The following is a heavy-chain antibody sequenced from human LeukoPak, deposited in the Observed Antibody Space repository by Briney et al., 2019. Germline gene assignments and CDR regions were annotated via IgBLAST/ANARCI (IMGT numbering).Heavy chain of an antibody. CDR3: AKDMSGGDCPDY. J-gene: IGHJ4*02. Sequence: GRSLRLSCAASAFTFSSYGMHWVRQAPGKGLEWVALISYDGSDKDYAKSVKGRFTISRDNSKNTLYLQMNSLRAEDTAVYYCAKDMSGGDCPDYWGQGTLVTVSS. CDR1: AFTFSSYG. D-gene: IGHD2-21*02. CDR2: ISYDGSDK. V-gene: IGHV3-30*18.